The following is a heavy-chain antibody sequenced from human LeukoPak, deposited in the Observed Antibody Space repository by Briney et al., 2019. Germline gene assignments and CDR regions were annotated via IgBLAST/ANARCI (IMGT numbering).Heavy chain of an antibody. CDR2: ISGSGGST. Sequence: PGRSLRLSCAASGFTFSSYAMSSVRPAPGKGLEWVSAISGSGGSTYYADSVKGRFTISTDNSKNTLYLQMNSLRAEDTAVYYCAKEPYGDYFCFDPWGQGTLVTVSS. D-gene: IGHD4-17*01. V-gene: IGHV3-23*01. CDR3: AKEPYGDYFCFDP. J-gene: IGHJ5*02. CDR1: GFTFSSYA.